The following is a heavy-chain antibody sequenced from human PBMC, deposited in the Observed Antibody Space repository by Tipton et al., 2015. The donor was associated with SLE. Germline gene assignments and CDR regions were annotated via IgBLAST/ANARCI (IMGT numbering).Heavy chain of an antibody. J-gene: IGHJ4*02. V-gene: IGHV1-18*04. D-gene: IGHD5-12*01. CDR1: GYTFTSYG. CDR2: ISAYNGNT. CDR3: ARVLGGGYVDLRDGQFDY. Sequence: QSGAEVKKPGASVKVSCKASGYTFTSYGISWVRQAPGQGLEWMGWISAYNGNTNYAQKFQGRVTITADKSTSTAYMELSSLRSEDTAVYYCARVLGGGYVDLRDGQFDYWGQGTLVTVSS.